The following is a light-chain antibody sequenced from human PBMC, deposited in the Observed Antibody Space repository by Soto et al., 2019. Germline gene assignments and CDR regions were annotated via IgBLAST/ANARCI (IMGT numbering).Light chain of an antibody. CDR3: QQYKSSPLT. Sequence: DIQMTQSPSTLSASVGDRVTITCRASQSISSWLAWYQQKPGKAPNLLIYKASSLERGVQSRFSGSGSGTEFTLTISSLQPDDSATYYCQQYKSSPLTFGGGTKVEIK. J-gene: IGKJ4*01. CDR2: KAS. V-gene: IGKV1-5*03. CDR1: QSISSW.